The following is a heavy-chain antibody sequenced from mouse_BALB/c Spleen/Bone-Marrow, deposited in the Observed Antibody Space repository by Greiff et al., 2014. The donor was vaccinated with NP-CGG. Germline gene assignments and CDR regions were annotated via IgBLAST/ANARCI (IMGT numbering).Heavy chain of an antibody. J-gene: IGHJ3*01. CDR2: INPGSGGT. D-gene: IGHD2-13*01. CDR1: GYAFTNYL. V-gene: IGHV1-54*01. Sequence: VQLQQSGAELVRPGTSVKVSCKASGYAFTNYLIEWVKQRPGQGLEWIGVINPGSGGTNYNEKFKGKATLTADKSSSTAYMQLRSLTSDDSAVYFCARRDYSFAYWGQGTLVTVSA. CDR3: ARRDYSFAY.